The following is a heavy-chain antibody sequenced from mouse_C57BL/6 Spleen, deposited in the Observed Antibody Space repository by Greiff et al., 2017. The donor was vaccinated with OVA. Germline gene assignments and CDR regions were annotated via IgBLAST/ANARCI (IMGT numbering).Heavy chain of an antibody. J-gene: IGHJ3*01. CDR1: GFSLTSYG. D-gene: IGHD2-3*01. CDR3: ARKAESGYYVWFAY. CDR2: IWSGGST. V-gene: IGHV2-2*01. Sequence: VKLVESGPGLVQPSQSLSITCTVSGFSLTSYGVHWVRQSPGKGLEWLGVIWSGGSTDYNAAFISRLSISKDNSKSQVFFKMNSLQADDTAIYYCARKAESGYYVWFAYWGQGTLVTVSA.